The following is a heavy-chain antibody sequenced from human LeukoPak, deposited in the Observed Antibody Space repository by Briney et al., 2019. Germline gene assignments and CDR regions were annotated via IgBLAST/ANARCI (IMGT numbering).Heavy chain of an antibody. CDR3: ARRDTTGYYFDY. CDR2: IYPGDSHT. CDR1: AYIFPTHW. J-gene: IGHJ4*02. D-gene: IGHD1-1*01. V-gene: IGHV5-51*01. Sequence: GESLKISCKGSAYIFPTHWIGWVRQMPGKGLEWMGIIYPGDSHTTYSPSFQGQVTISADKSISTAYLQWSSLKASDTAMYYCARRDTTGYYFDYWGQGTLVTVSS.